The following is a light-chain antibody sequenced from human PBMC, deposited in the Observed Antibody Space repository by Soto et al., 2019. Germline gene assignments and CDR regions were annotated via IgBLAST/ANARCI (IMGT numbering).Light chain of an antibody. CDR1: QSVSSSF. J-gene: IGKJ5*01. Sequence: EIVFTQSPVTLSLSPGERATLSCRASQSVSSSFLAWYQQKVGQAPRLLIYGASSRATGIPDRFSGSGSGTDFTLTISRLEPEDFAVYYCQQYGSSPRTFAQGTRLEVK. CDR3: QQYGSSPRT. CDR2: GAS. V-gene: IGKV3-20*01.